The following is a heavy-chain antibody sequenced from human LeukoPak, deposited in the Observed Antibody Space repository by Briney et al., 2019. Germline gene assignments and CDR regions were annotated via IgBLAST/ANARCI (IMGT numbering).Heavy chain of an antibody. CDR3: ARLVDNIVVVPAAMPHYYYYMDV. Sequence: PGESLKISCKGSGYSFTSYWIGWVRQMSGKGLEWMGIIYPGDSDTRYSPSFQGQVTISADKSISTAYLQWSSLKASDTAMYYCARLVDNIVVVPAAMPHYYYYMDVWGKGTTVTVSS. D-gene: IGHD2-2*01. CDR2: IYPGDSDT. CDR1: GYSFTSYW. V-gene: IGHV5-51*01. J-gene: IGHJ6*03.